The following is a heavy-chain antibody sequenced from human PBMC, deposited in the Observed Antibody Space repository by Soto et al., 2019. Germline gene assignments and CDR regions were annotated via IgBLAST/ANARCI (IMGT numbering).Heavy chain of an antibody. CDR2: TYYIGSP. Sequence: SETLSLTCTVSGDSISSGGSYWTWIRQHPGKGLEWIGYTYYIGSPYYNPSLQSRVTISVDTSKNQVSLKLSSVTAADTAVYYCARAGGTVAAINFYGLDVWGQGTTGTVSS. J-gene: IGHJ6*02. CDR3: ARAGGTVAAINFYGLDV. CDR1: GDSISSGGSY. V-gene: IGHV4-31*03. D-gene: IGHD1-26*01.